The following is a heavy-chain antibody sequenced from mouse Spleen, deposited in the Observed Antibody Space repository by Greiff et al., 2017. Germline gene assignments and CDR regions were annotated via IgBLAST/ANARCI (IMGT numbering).Heavy chain of an antibody. D-gene: IGHD2-2*01. CDR2: IDPSDSET. Sequence: QVQLKQPGAELVRPGSSVKLSCKASGYTFTSYWMHWVKQRPIQGLEWIGNIDPSDSETHYNQKFKDKATLTVDKSSSTAYMQLSSLTSEDSAVYYCAYYGYDGAFDYWGQGTTLTVSS. J-gene: IGHJ2*01. V-gene: IGHV1-52*01. CDR3: AYYGYDGAFDY. CDR1: GYTFTSYW.